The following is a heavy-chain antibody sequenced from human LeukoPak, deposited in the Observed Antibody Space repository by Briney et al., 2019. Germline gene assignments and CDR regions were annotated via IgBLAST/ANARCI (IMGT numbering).Heavy chain of an antibody. V-gene: IGHV1-2*02. Sequence: ASVKVSCKASGYTFTGYYMHWVRQAPGQGLEWMGWINPNSGGTNCAQKFQGRVTMTRDTSISTAYMELSRLRSDDTAVYYCARVVGAIVVVPAAIANFDYWGQGTLVTVSS. CDR3: ARVVGAIVVVPAAIANFDY. J-gene: IGHJ4*02. CDR2: INPNSGGT. D-gene: IGHD2-2*01. CDR1: GYTFTGYY.